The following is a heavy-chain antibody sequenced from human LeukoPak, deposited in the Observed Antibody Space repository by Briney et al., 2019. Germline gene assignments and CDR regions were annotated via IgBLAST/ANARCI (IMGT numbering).Heavy chain of an antibody. J-gene: IGHJ4*02. CDR1: GGTFSSYA. V-gene: IGHV1-69*04. CDR2: IIPILGIA. CDR3: ARDAHHYYDSSGYYSDY. Sequence: ASVKVSCKASGGTFSSYAISWVRQAPGQGLEWMGRIIPILGIANYAQKFQGRVTITANKSTSTAYMELSSLRSEDTAVYYCARDAHHYYDSSGYYSDYWGQGTLVTVSS. D-gene: IGHD3-22*01.